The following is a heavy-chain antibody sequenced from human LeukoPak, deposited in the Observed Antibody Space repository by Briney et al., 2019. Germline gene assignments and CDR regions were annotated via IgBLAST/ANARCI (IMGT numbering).Heavy chain of an antibody. V-gene: IGHV3-9*01. Sequence: PGGSLRLSCAASGFNFDDYTMHWVRQPPGKGLEWVSGISWNSDFIVYGDSVKGRFTISRDNAKNSLYLQMNSLRAEDTALYYCARDTYYDFWSGYDPFDYWGQGTLVTVSS. J-gene: IGHJ4*02. D-gene: IGHD3-3*01. CDR3: ARDTYYDFWSGYDPFDY. CDR1: GFNFDDYT. CDR2: ISWNSDFI.